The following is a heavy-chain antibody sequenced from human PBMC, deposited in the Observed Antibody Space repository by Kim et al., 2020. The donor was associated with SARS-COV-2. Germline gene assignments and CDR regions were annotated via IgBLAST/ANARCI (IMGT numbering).Heavy chain of an antibody. V-gene: IGHV3-30*04. D-gene: IGHD3-22*01. CDR2: ISYDGSNK. CDR3: ARWSSSGYYDGLDY. J-gene: IGHJ4*02. Sequence: GGSLRLSCAASGFTFSSYAMHWVRQAPGKGLEWVAVISYDGSNKYYADSVKGRFTISRDNSKNTLYLQMNSLRAEDTAVYYCARWSSSGYYDGLDYWGQGTLVTVSS. CDR1: GFTFSSYA.